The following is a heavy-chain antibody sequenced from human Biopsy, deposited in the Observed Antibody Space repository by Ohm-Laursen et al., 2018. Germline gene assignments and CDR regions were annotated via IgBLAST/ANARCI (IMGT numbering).Heavy chain of an antibody. D-gene: IGHD3-10*01. CDR3: TKAGSQDGFDI. J-gene: IGHJ3*02. V-gene: IGHV3-23*01. CDR1: GFTFSDYA. CDR2: ISGSGDTA. Sequence: SPRLSCAASGFTFSDYAMRWVRQAPGKGLEWVSLISGSGDTAYYPDSVKGRFTISRDNSKNTLYLEMNSLRTEETAKYYCTKAGSQDGFDIWGPGTMVTVSS.